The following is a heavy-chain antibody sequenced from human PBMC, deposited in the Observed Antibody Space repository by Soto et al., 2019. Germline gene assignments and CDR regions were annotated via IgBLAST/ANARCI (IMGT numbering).Heavy chain of an antibody. CDR1: GGSISSYY. J-gene: IGHJ5*02. Sequence: LETLSLTCTVPGGSISSYYWSWIRQPPGKGLEWIGYIYYSGSTNYNPSLESRVTISVDTSKNQFSLKLSSVTAANTAVYYCARLAAAGNTNWFDPWGQGTLVTVSS. CDR2: IYYSGST. CDR3: ARLAAAGNTNWFDP. D-gene: IGHD6-13*01. V-gene: IGHV4-59*01.